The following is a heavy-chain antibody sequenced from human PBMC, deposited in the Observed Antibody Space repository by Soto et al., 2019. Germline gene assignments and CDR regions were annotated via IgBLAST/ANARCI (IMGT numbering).Heavy chain of an antibody. CDR1: GFTFSSYA. J-gene: IGHJ3*02. V-gene: IGHV3-30*18. CDR3: AKVLPYGDFLTGAFDI. Sequence: QVQLVESGGGVVQPGRSLRLSCSASGFTFSSYAMHWVRQAQGKGLECVALISYDGSNKYYADSVKGRFTISRDNSKNTLYLLMNSLRTDDTAVYYCAKVLPYGDFLTGAFDICVLGTMVTVS. D-gene: IGHD4-17*01. CDR2: ISYDGSNK.